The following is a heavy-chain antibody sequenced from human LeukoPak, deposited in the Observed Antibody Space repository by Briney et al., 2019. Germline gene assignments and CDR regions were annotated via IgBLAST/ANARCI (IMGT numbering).Heavy chain of an antibody. CDR3: GRETDFGVVTN. V-gene: IGHV6-1*01. J-gene: IGHJ4*02. CDR2: TYYRSKWYN. Sequence: SQTLSLTCDISGDSVSSNGASWTWIRQSPSRGLEWLGRTYYRSKWYNDYAVSVKSRISINPDTSKNQFSLQLNSVTTEDTAVYYCGRETDFGVVTNWGQGTLVTVSS. D-gene: IGHD3-3*01. CDR1: GDSVSSNGAS.